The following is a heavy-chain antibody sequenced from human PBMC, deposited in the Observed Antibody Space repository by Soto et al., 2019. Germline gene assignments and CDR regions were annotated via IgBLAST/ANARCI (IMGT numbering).Heavy chain of an antibody. CDR2: ISYDGSNK. Sequence: QVQLVESGGGVVQPGRSLRLSCAASGFTFSSYAMHWVRQAPGKGLEWVAVISYDGSNKYYADSVKGRFTISRDNSKNTLYLQMNSLRAEETAVYYCARDHDFWSGSLTDFDYWGQGTLVTVSS. CDR1: GFTFSSYA. D-gene: IGHD3-3*01. CDR3: ARDHDFWSGSLTDFDY. V-gene: IGHV3-30-3*01. J-gene: IGHJ4*02.